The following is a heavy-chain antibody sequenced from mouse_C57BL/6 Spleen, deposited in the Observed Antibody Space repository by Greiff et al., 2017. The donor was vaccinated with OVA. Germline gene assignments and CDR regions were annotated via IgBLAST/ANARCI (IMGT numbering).Heavy chain of an antibody. V-gene: IGHV14-4*01. CDR1: GFNIKDDY. Sequence: VQLKQSGAELVRPGASVKLSCTASGFNIKDDYMHWVKQRPEQGLEWIGWIDPENGDTEYASKFQGKATITADTSSNTAYLQLSSLTSEDTAVYYCTPYYYGSSQFAYWGQGTLVTVSA. CDR3: TPYYYGSSQFAY. J-gene: IGHJ3*01. CDR2: IDPENGDT. D-gene: IGHD1-1*01.